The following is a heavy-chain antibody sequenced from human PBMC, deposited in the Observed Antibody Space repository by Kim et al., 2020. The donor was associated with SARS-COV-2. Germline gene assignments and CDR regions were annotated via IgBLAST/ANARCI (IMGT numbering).Heavy chain of an antibody. CDR3: ARDTLDYDILTGYYVYDAFEI. Sequence: SETLSLTCTVSGGSISSGDYYWSWIRQPPGKGLEWIGYIYYSGSTYYNPSLKSRVTISVDTSKNQFSLKLSSVTAADTAVYYCARDTLDYDILTGYYVYDAFEIWGQGTMVTVSS. D-gene: IGHD3-9*01. V-gene: IGHV4-30-4*01. J-gene: IGHJ3*02. CDR1: GGSISSGDYY. CDR2: IYYSGST.